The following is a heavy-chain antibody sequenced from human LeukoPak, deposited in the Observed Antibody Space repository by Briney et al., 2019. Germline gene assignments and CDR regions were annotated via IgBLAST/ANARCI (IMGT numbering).Heavy chain of an antibody. V-gene: IGHV4-61*05. J-gene: IGHJ4*02. D-gene: IGHD3-22*01. Sequence: PSETLSLACTVSGGSISSSDFYWNWIRQPPGKGLEWIGYIYYSGSTNYNPSLKSRVTISVDTSKNQFSLKLSSVTAADTAVYYCARREDSGSSGYYGLWGQGTLVTVSS. CDR2: IYYSGST. CDR1: GGSISSSDFY. CDR3: ARREDSGSSGYYGL.